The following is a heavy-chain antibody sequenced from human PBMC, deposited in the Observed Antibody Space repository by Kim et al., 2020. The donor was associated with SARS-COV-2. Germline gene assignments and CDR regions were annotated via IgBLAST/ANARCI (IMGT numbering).Heavy chain of an antibody. D-gene: IGHD1-1*01. J-gene: IGHJ4*02. V-gene: IGHV4-34*01. Sequence: SETLSLTCAVYGGSFSGYYWSWIRQPPGKGLEWIGEINHSGSTNYNPSLKSRVPISVDTSKNQFSLKLSSVTAADTAVYYCAIWPAGGTCDYWGQGTLVTVSS. CDR2: INHSGST. CDR3: AIWPAGGTCDY. CDR1: GGSFSGYY.